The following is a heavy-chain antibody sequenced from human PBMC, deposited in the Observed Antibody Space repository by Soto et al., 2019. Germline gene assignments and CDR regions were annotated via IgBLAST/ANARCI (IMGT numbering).Heavy chain of an antibody. D-gene: IGHD2-2*02. CDR3: APPRGDIVVVPAAKPGYYFDY. V-gene: IGHV3-23*01. J-gene: IGHJ4*02. CDR1: GFTFSSYA. Sequence: GGSLRLSCAASGFTFSSYAMSWVRQAPGKGLEWVSAISGSGGSTYYADSVKGRFTISRDNSKNTLYLQMNSLRAEDTAVYYCAPPRGDIVVVPAAKPGYYFDYWGQGTLVTVSS. CDR2: ISGSGGST.